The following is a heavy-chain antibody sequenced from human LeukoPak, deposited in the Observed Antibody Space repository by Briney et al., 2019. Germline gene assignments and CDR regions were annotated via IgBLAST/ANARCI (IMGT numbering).Heavy chain of an antibody. V-gene: IGHV3-73*01. Sequence: GGSLRLXCAASGFTYSASAVHWVRQASGKGLEWVGRIRSKVYSYATMYGASVKGRFTISRDDSKKTAYLQMNSLKTEDTAVYYCTRGDVTHFDYWGQGTLVTVSS. CDR1: GFTYSASA. J-gene: IGHJ4*02. D-gene: IGHD3-10*01. CDR3: TRGDVTHFDY. CDR2: IRSKVYSYAT.